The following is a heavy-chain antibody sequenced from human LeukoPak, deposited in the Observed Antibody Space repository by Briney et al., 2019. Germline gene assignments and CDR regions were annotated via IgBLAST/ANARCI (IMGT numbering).Heavy chain of an antibody. CDR1: GFTFSSYA. CDR2: ISYDGSNK. D-gene: IGHD3-22*01. Sequence: GGSLRLSCAASGFTFSSYAMHWVRQAPGKGLEWVAVISYDGSNKYYADSVKGRFTISRDNSKNTLYLQMNSLRAEDTAVYYCARDYYYDSSGFYSGVLSDHGAFDIWGQGTMVTVSS. V-gene: IGHV3-30-3*01. J-gene: IGHJ3*02. CDR3: ARDYYYDSSGFYSGVLSDHGAFDI.